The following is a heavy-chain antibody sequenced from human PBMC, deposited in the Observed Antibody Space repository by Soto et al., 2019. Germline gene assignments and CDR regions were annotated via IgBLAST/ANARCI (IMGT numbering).Heavy chain of an antibody. J-gene: IGHJ4*02. CDR3: ARGSRYCSGGSCYDY. CDR2: IIPIFGTA. Sequence: QVQLVQSGAEVKKPGSSVKVSCKASGGTFSSYAISWVRQAPGQGLEWMGGIIPIFGTANYAQKFQGRVTISADESTRTGYMELRSLRSEETAVYYCARGSRYCSGGSCYDYWGQGTLVTVSS. CDR1: GGTFSSYA. D-gene: IGHD2-15*01. V-gene: IGHV1-69*12.